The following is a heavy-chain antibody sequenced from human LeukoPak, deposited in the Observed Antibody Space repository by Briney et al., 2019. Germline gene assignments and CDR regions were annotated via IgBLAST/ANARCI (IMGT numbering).Heavy chain of an antibody. CDR1: GFIFSSSW. CDR2: IKQDGSEK. D-gene: IGHD1-7*01. CDR3: ASMFNWNYGKDY. J-gene: IGHJ4*02. Sequence: QPGGSLRLSCVASGFIFSSSWMSWVRQAPGKGLEWVANIKQDGSEKDYADSVKGRFTISRDNAKNSLYLRMNSLRAEDTAVYYCASMFNWNYGKDYWGQGTLVTVSS. V-gene: IGHV3-7*01.